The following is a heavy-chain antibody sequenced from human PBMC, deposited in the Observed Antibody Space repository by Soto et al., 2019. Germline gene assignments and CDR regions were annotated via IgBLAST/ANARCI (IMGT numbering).Heavy chain of an antibody. CDR3: ATEQWLVQGAFDI. D-gene: IGHD6-19*01. CDR2: IKQDGSEK. Sequence: EVQLVESGGGLVQPGGSLRLSCAASGFTCSSYWMSWVRQAPGKGLEWVANIKQDGSEKYYVDSVKGRFTISRDNAKNSLYLQMNSLRAEDTAVYYCATEQWLVQGAFDIWGQGTMVTVSS. CDR1: GFTCSSYW. J-gene: IGHJ3*02. V-gene: IGHV3-7*01.